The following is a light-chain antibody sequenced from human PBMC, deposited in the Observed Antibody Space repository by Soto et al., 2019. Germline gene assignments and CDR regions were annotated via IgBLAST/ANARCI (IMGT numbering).Light chain of an antibody. J-gene: IGLJ1*01. V-gene: IGLV2-14*03. CDR2: GVS. Sequence: QSVLTQPASVSGAPGQSITISCTGTSNEGGNYNYVSWYQQHPGKAPKLMIFGVSNRPSGVSDRFSGSKSGNTASLTISGLQAEDEADYHCSSYAGGYYLFGTGTKVTVL. CDR1: SNEGGNYNY. CDR3: SSYAGGYYL.